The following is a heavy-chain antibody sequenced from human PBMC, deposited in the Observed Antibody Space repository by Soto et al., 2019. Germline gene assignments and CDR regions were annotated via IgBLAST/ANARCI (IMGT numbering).Heavy chain of an antibody. CDR3: ARPDFGDYWYFDL. Sequence: QAQLVQSGAEVKKPGSSVKVSYKAFGGPFSSHTFSWVRQAPGQGLEWMGRIIPALGTTTYAQKFQGRVTITADESVTTVYMELNSLRTEDTAVYYCARPDFGDYWYFDLWGRGTLVTVSS. CDR2: IIPALGTT. D-gene: IGHD4-17*01. V-gene: IGHV1-69*08. J-gene: IGHJ2*01. CDR1: GGPFSSHT.